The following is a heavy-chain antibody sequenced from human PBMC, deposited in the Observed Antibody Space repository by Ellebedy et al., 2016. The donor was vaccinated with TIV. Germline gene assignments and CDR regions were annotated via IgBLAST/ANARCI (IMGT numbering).Heavy chain of an antibody. J-gene: IGHJ6*03. CDR3: ARHNYNSYYMDV. CDR1: GGSLSGYY. Sequence: SETLSLXXAVYGGSLSGYYWSWIRQSPGKGLGWIGEVDLRGSINFNPSLKSRVTISLDTSKNQFSLKLSSVTAADTAVYYCARHNYNSYYMDVWGKGTTVTVSS. V-gene: IGHV4-34*01. CDR2: VDLRGSI.